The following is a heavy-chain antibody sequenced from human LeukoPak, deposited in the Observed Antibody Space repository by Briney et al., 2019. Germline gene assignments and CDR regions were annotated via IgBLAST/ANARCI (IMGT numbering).Heavy chain of an antibody. J-gene: IGHJ4*02. CDR2: IYNSGST. Sequence: PSQTLSLTCAVSDYSIRSGGYSWNWIRQPPGKGLEWIGYIYNSGSTNYNPSLKSRVTMSVDTSKNQFSLKLSSVTAADTAVYYCAKLVTSSSGWYQWGEDYWGQGTLVTVSS. CDR3: AKLVTSSSGWYQWGEDY. CDR1: DYSIRSGGYS. D-gene: IGHD6-19*01. V-gene: IGHV4-30-4*07.